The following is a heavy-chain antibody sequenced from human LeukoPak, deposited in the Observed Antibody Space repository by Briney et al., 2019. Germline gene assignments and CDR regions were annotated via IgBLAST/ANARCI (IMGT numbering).Heavy chain of an antibody. Sequence: GGSLRLSCAASGFTFSSYSMNWVRQAPGKGLEWVSYISSSSSTIYYADSVKGRFTISRDNAKNSLYLQMNSLRAEDTAVYYCARDRYFDYWGQGTLVTVSS. CDR1: GFTFSSYS. J-gene: IGHJ4*02. V-gene: IGHV3-48*01. CDR2: ISSSSSTI. CDR3: ARDRYFDY.